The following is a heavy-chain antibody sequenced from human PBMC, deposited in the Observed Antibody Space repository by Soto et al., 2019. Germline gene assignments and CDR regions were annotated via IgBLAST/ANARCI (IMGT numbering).Heavy chain of an antibody. CDR3: ARDLHVDTAMIWFDP. Sequence: ASVKVSCKASGYTFTSYYMHWVRQAPGQGPEWMGIINPSGGSTSYAQKFQGRVTMTRDTSTSTVYMELSSLRSEDTAVYYCARDLHVDTAMIWFDPWGQGTLVTVSS. J-gene: IGHJ5*02. V-gene: IGHV1-46*01. CDR2: INPSGGST. D-gene: IGHD5-18*01. CDR1: GYTFTSYY.